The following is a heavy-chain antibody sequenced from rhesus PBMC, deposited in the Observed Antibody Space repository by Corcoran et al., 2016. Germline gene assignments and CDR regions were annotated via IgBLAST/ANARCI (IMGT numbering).Heavy chain of an antibody. CDR1: GYIFTSYV. CDR3: ARDRGSWNVLGYFDY. CDR2: IHPGYGST. V-gene: IGHV1-70*01. J-gene: IGHJ4*01. Sequence: QEQLVQSGAEVKKPGASVKVSCKASGYIFTSYVISWLRQAPGDGFEWMGGIHPGYGSTSDAKKIQGRGTMTAEMSTSTVYMERSSRRSEDMAVYYCARDRGSWNVLGYFDYWGQGVLVTVSS. D-gene: IGHD6-25*01.